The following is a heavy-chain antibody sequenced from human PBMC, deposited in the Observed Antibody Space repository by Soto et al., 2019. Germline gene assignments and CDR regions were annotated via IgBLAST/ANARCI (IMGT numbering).Heavy chain of an antibody. J-gene: IGHJ5*02. V-gene: IGHV4-61*08. CDR3: PRSRSKGIAVAGRGFDP. CDR2: VYYSGST. CDR1: GGSIDSGDYY. D-gene: IGHD6-19*01. Sequence: SETLSLTCTVSGGSIDSGDYYWSWIRQPPGKGLEWIGYVYYSGSTNYNPSLKSRVTISVDTSNIHFSLNLSSVTAADTAIYYCPRSRSKGIAVAGRGFDPWGQGTLVTVSS.